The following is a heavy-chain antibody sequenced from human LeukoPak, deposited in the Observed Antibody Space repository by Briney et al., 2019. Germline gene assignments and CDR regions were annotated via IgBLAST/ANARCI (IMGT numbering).Heavy chain of an antibody. D-gene: IGHD6-13*01. CDR2: IIPILGIA. V-gene: IGHV1-69*04. CDR1: GGTFSSYA. Sequence: GASVKVSFKASGGTFSSYAISWVRQAPGQGLEWMGRIIPILGIANYAQKFQGRVTITADKSTSTAYMELSSLRSEDTAVYYCTYSSSWYGTYFQHWGQGTLVTVSS. CDR3: TYSSSWYGTYFQH. J-gene: IGHJ1*01.